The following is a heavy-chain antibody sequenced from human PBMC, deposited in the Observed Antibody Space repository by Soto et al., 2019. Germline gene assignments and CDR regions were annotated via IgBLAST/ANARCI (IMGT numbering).Heavy chain of an antibody. CDR3: AATSHQDFNYSGMEI. CDR2: TYYRSKWYN. Sequence: SQTLSLTCAISGDSVSSNSAAWNWIRQSPSRGLEWLGRTYYRSKWYNDYAVSVKSLMTINPDTSKNQFSLQLNSVTPEGTALYYCAATSHQDFNYSGMEIWGQETTEIVS. V-gene: IGHV6-1*01. CDR1: GDSVSSNSAA. J-gene: IGHJ6*02.